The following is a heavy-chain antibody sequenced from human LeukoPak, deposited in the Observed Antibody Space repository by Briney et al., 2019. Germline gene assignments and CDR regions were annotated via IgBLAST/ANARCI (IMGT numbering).Heavy chain of an antibody. CDR1: GYTFTSYA. D-gene: IGHD3-9*01. J-gene: IGHJ3*02. CDR2: INTNTGNP. Sequence: ASVKVSCKASGYTFTSYAMNWVRQAPGQGLEWMGWINTNTGNPTYAQGFTGRFVFSLDTSVSTAYLQISSLKAEDTAVYYCARDTSYDILTCYYLGDRAPNIGESSDAFDIWGQGTMVTVSS. V-gene: IGHV7-4-1*02. CDR3: ARDTSYDILTCYYLGDRAPNIGESSDAFDI.